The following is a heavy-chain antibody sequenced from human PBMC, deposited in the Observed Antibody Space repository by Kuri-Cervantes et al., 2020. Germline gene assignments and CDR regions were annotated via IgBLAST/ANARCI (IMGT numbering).Heavy chain of an antibody. J-gene: IGHJ4*02. CDR1: GFTFSSYA. CDR2: ISYDGSSK. V-gene: IGHV3-30-3*01. Sequence: GESLKISCAASGFTFSSYAMHWVRQAPGKGLEWVAVISYDGSSKNYADSVKGRFSISRDNSKNTLYLQMNSLRAEDTAVYYCARGVGTTQGKYFFDCWGQGTLVTVSS. CDR3: ARGVGTTQGKYFFDC. D-gene: IGHD1-1*01.